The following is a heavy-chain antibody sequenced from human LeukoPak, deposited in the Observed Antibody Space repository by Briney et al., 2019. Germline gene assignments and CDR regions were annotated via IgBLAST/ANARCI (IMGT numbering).Heavy chain of an antibody. Sequence: GGSLRLSCEASGFTFSRFAMTWVRQAPGKGLEWVSTIGGLGESTNYADSVKGRFTISRDNSKNTLYLQMNNLRAEDTAVYYCAKDRDILTGHGMDVWGQGPRSPSP. J-gene: IGHJ6*02. CDR1: GFTFSRFA. V-gene: IGHV3-23*01. CDR2: IGGLGEST. CDR3: AKDRDILTGHGMDV. D-gene: IGHD3-9*01.